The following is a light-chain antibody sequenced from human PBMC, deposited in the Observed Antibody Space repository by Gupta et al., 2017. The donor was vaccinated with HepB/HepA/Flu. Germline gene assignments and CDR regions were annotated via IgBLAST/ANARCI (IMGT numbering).Light chain of an antibody. J-gene: IGKJ5*01. CDR3: QQYGSSQGFT. Sequence: EIVLTQSPGILSLSPGERATLSCRASQSVSSSYLAWYQRKPGQAPTLLICGASNRATGIPDRFSGSGFGTDFTLTISRLEPEDFAVYYCQQYGSSQGFTFGQGTRL. V-gene: IGKV3-20*01. CDR2: GAS. CDR1: QSVSSSY.